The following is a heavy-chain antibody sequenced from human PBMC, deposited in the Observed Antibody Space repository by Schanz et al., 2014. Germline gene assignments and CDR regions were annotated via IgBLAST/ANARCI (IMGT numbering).Heavy chain of an antibody. V-gene: IGHV3-48*01. J-gene: IGHJ4*02. CDR3: ARGGPAYYFDD. Sequence: EVQLVESGGGLVQPGGSLRLSCAASGFTFSSYSMNWVRQAPGKGLEWVSYISSASSTINYADSVKGRFTISRDNAKNSVFLQMNSLRAEDTAVYYCARGGPAYYFDDWGQGTLVTVSS. CDR1: GFTFSSYS. CDR2: ISSASSTI.